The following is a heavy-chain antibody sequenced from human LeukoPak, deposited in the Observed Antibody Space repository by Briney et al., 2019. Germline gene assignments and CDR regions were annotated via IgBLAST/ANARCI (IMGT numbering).Heavy chain of an antibody. D-gene: IGHD3-10*01. CDR2: INHSGST. Sequence: SETLSLTCAVYGGSFSGYYWSWIRQPPGKGLEWIGEINHSGSTNYNPSLKSRVTISVDPSKNQFSLKLSSVTAADTAVYYCARAPSYYYGSGSYFYYYGMDVWGQGTTVTVSS. CDR3: ARAPSYYYGSGSYFYYYGMDV. CDR1: GGSFSGYY. V-gene: IGHV4-34*01. J-gene: IGHJ6*02.